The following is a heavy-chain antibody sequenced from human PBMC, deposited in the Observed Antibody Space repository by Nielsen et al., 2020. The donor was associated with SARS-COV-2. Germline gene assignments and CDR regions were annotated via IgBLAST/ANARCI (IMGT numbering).Heavy chain of an antibody. CDR3: ARRNRLASPGAHFDL. D-gene: IGHD2-2*01. J-gene: IGHJ2*01. CDR1: TGSFSGHY. CDR2: INHSGGT. Sequence: SETLSLTCAVYTGSFSGHYWTWIRQPPGQGLEWIGEINHSGGTNYKASLERRVTISVDASKSQFSLKLTSMTVADTAVYYCARRNRLASPGAHFDLWGRGTLVTVSS. V-gene: IGHV4-34*01.